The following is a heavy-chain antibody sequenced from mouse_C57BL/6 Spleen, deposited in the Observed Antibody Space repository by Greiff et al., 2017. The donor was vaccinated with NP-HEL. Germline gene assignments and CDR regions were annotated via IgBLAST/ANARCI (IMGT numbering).Heavy chain of an antibody. CDR2: IYPGSGST. Sequence: QVQLKQPGAELVKPGASVKMSCKASGYTFTSYWITWVKQRPGQGLEWIGDIYPGSGSTNYNEKFTSKATLTVDTSSSTAYMQLSSLTSEDSAVYYCASYYSSSPYYFDYWGQGTTLTVSS. V-gene: IGHV1-55*01. J-gene: IGHJ2*01. D-gene: IGHD1-1*01. CDR1: GYTFTSYW. CDR3: ASYYSSSPYYFDY.